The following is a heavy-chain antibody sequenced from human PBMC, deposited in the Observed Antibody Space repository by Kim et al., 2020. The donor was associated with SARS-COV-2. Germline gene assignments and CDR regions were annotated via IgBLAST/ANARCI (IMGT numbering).Heavy chain of an antibody. CDR1: GDSVSSNSAA. V-gene: IGHV6-1*01. J-gene: IGHJ6*02. D-gene: IGHD3-9*01. CDR3: ARDLYYDILTGGYYYYGMDV. Sequence: SQTLSLTCAISGDSVSSNSAAWNWIRQSPSRGLEWLGRTYYRSKWYNDYAVSVKRRITINPDTSKNQFSLQLNSVTPEDTAVYYCARDLYYDILTGGYYYYGMDVWGQGTTVTVSS. CDR2: TYYRSKWYN.